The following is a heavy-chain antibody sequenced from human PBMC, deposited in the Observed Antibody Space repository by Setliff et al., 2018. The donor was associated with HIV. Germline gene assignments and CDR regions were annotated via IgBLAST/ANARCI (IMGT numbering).Heavy chain of an antibody. CDR2: INHSGST. CDR3: ARGGRRRIQLWLRGGAFDI. V-gene: IGHV4-34*01. Sequence: PSETLSLTCAVYDGSFSGYYWSWIRQPPGKGLEWIGEINHSGSTNYNPSLKSRVTISVDTSKNQFSLKLSSVTAADTAVYYCARGGRRRIQLWLRGGAFDIWGPGTTVTVSS. D-gene: IGHD5-18*01. CDR1: DGSFSGYY. J-gene: IGHJ3*02.